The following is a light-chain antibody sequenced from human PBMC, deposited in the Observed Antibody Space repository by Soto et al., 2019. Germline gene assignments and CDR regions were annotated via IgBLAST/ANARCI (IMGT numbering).Light chain of an antibody. CDR2: EVT. V-gene: IGLV2-8*01. CDR3: SSYAGSHPYV. J-gene: IGLJ1*01. CDR1: SSDVGGYGY. Sequence: QSALTQPPSASGSPGQSVTISCTGTSSDVGGYGYVSWYQQHPGKAPKLIIYEVTKRPSGVPDRFSGSKSGNTASLTVSRLQAEDEADYYCSSYAGSHPYVFGTGTKVTVL.